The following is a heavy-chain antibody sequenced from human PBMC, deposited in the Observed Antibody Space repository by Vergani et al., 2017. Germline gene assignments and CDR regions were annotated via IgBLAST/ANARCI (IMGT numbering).Heavy chain of an antibody. CDR2: MNPNSGNT. J-gene: IGHJ5*02. V-gene: IGHV1-8*01. CDR3: ARVSDDGWFDP. CDR1: GYTFTSYD. D-gene: IGHD1-1*01. Sequence: QVQLVQSGAEVKKPGASVKVSCKASGYTFTSYDINWVRQATGQGLEWMGWMNPNSGNTGYAQKFQGRVTMTTDTSTSTAYMELRSLRSDDTAVYYCARVSDDGWFDPWGQGTLVTVSS.